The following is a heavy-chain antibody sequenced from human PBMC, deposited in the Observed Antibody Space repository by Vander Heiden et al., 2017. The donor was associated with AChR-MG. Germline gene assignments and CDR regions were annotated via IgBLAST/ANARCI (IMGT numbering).Heavy chain of an antibody. Sequence: EVQLVESGGRVVGPGGSLRLSFFVSGFSFDAYGMSWVRQAPGKGLGWVSGINWNGGSTRYADSVKGRFTISRDNAENSVFLQMHSLKDEDTALYFCARESGYTTNYYYYLDVWGEGTTVTVSS. CDR2: INWNGGST. V-gene: IGHV3-20*03. J-gene: IGHJ6*03. CDR3: ARESGYTTNYYYYLDV. D-gene: IGHD5-12*01. CDR1: GFSFDAYG.